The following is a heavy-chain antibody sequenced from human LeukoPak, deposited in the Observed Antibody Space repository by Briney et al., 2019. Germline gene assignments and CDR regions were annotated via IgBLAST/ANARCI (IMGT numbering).Heavy chain of an antibody. CDR2: ISSSSSYI. CDR3: AVGTVAGTFYY. D-gene: IGHD6-19*01. Sequence: GGSLRLSCAASGFTFSSYSINWVRQAPGKGLEWVSSISSSSSYIYYADSVKGRFTISRDNAKNSLYLQTNSLRAEDTAVYYCAVGTVAGTFYYWGQGTLVTVSS. V-gene: IGHV3-21*01. J-gene: IGHJ4*02. CDR1: GFTFSSYS.